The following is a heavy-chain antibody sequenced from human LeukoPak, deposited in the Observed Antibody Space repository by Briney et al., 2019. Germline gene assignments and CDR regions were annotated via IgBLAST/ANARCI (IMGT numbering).Heavy chain of an antibody. D-gene: IGHD2-2*01. V-gene: IGHV3-33*01. J-gene: IGHJ4*02. Sequence: GRSLRLSCAASGFTFSSYGMHWVRQAPGKGLEWVAVIWYDGSNKYYADSVKGRFTISRDNSKNTLYLQVNSLRAEDTAVYYCARDGGYSFSNSYPDYWGQGTLVTVSS. CDR3: ARDGGYSFSNSYPDY. CDR1: GFTFSSYG. CDR2: IWYDGSNK.